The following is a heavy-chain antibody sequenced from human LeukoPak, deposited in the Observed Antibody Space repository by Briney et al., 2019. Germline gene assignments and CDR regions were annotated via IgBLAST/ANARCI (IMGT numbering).Heavy chain of an antibody. CDR2: ISYSGST. CDR1: GGSISSSSYY. V-gene: IGHV4-39*01. Sequence: SETLSLTCTVSGGSISSSSYYWGWIRQPPGKGLEWIGSISYSGSTHYNPSLKSRVTISVDTSKNQFSLQLNSVTPEDTAVYYCARNVRLGSGELSFAPFKNWFDPWGQGTLVTVSS. CDR3: ARNVRLGSGELSFAPFKNWFDP. J-gene: IGHJ5*02. D-gene: IGHD3-16*02.